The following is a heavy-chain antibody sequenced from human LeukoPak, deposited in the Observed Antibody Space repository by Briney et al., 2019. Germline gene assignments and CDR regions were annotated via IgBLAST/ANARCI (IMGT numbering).Heavy chain of an antibody. CDR3: ARVEELRSFFDY. V-gene: IGHV3-30-3*01. J-gene: IGHJ4*02. D-gene: IGHD1-7*01. CDR2: ISYDGSNK. CDR1: GFTFSSYA. Sequence: GRSLRLSCAASGFTFSSYAMHWVRQAPGKGLEWVAVISYDGSNKYYADSVKGRFTISRDNSKNTLYLQMNSLRAEDTAVYYCARVEELRSFFDYWGQGTLVTVSS.